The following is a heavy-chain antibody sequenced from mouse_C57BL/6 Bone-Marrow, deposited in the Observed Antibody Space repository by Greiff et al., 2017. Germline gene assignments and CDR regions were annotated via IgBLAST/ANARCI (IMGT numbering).Heavy chain of an antibody. V-gene: IGHV5-12*01. CDR2: ISNGGGST. CDR1: GFTFSDYY. CDR3: ARHEYYDYDGYFDV. Sequence: EVQRVESGGGLVQPGGSLKLSCAASGFTFSDYYMYLVRQTPEKRLEWVAYISNGGGSTYYPDTVQGRFTISRDNSKNTLYLQMSRLKSEDTAMYYCARHEYYDYDGYFDVWGTGTTVTVSS. D-gene: IGHD2-4*01. J-gene: IGHJ1*03.